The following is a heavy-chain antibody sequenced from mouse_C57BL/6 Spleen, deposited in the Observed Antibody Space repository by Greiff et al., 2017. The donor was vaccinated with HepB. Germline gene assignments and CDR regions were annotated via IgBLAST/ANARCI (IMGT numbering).Heavy chain of an antibody. V-gene: IGHV3-6*01. CDR2: ISYDGSN. D-gene: IGHD1-1*01. CDR3: ARDGS. J-gene: IGHJ4*01. Sequence: DVKLQESGPGLVKPSQSLSLTCSVTGYSITSGYYWNWIRQFPGNKLEWMGYISYDGSNNYNPSLKNRISITRDTSKNQFFLKLNSVTTEDTATYYCARDGSWGQGTSVTVSS. CDR1: GYSITSGYY.